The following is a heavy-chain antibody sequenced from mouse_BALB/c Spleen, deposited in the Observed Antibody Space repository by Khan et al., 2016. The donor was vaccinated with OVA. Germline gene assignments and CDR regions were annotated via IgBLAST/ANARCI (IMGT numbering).Heavy chain of an antibody. CDR3: ARGYVGNYELAY. J-gene: IGHJ3*01. Sequence: QVQLKQSGAELVKPGASVKLSCKTSGYTFTSYWIQWVKQRPGQGLGWIGQIFPGTGTTSYNENFKGKATLTVDTSSSTAYMQLSSLTSEDSAVYCCARGYVGNYELAYWGQGTLVTVSP. D-gene: IGHD2-1*01. CDR2: IFPGTGTT. CDR1: GYTFTSYW. V-gene: IGHV1S132*01.